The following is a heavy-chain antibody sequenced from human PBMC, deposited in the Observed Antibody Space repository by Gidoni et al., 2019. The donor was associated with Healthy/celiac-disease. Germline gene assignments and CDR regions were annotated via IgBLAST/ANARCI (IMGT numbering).Heavy chain of an antibody. J-gene: IGHJ4*02. V-gene: IGHV2-5*01. CDR2: IYWNADK. D-gene: IGHD3-22*01. CDR3: AHRPRATMIVVEPYCFDY. Sequence: QITLKESGPTRVKPTQTLTRTCTLAGFSLSTSGEGVGWIRQPPGKALEWLALIYWNADKRYSPSLKRRLTLTKDTSKHQVVLTMTNMDPVDTATYYCAHRPRATMIVVEPYCFDYWGQGTLVTVSS. CDR1: GFSLSTSGEG.